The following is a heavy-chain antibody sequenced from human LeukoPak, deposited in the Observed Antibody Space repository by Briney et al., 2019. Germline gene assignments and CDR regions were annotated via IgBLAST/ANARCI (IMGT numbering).Heavy chain of an antibody. J-gene: IGHJ1*01. Sequence: SQTLSLTCTVSGGSISSGDYYRSWIRQPPGKGLERIGYIYYSGSTYYNPSLKSRVTISVDTSKNQFSLKLSSVTAADTAVYYCARALCSGGSCHSTYFQHWGQGTLVTVSS. CDR3: ARALCSGGSCHSTYFQH. CDR1: GGSISSGDYY. V-gene: IGHV4-30-4*01. D-gene: IGHD2-15*01. CDR2: IYYSGST.